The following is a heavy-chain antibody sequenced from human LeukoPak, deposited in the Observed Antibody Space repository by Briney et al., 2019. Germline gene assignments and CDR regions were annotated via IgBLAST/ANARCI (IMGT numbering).Heavy chain of an antibody. V-gene: IGHV4-39*01. D-gene: IGHD6-13*01. CDR2: IYYSGST. CDR3: ARQGEIAAAGFDY. J-gene: IGHJ4*02. CDR1: GGSISSSSYY. Sequence: SETLSLTCTVSGGSISSSSYYWGWIRQPPGKGLEWIGSIYYSGSTYYNPSLKSRVTISVDTAKNQFSLKLSSVTAADTAVYYCARQGEIAAAGFDYWGQGTLVTVSS.